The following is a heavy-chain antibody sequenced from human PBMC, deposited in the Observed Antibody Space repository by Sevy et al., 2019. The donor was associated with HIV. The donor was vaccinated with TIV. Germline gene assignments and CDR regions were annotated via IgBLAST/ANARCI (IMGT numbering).Heavy chain of an antibody. J-gene: IGHJ4*02. CDR1: GFIFGDHG. V-gene: IGHV3-30*02. CDR3: AKVPSSGWNYLLDY. CDR2: IRLDGSDR. D-gene: IGHD1-7*01. Sequence: QLGESLRLSCAASGFIFGDHGMHWVRQAPGKGLEWVAFIRLDGSDRYYADSVKGRFTISRDNSKNTLYLQMNSLRAEDTAVYYCAKVPSSGWNYLLDYWGQGILVTVS.